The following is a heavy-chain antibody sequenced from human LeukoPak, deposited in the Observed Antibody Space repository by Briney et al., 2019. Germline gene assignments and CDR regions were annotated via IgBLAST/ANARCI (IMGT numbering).Heavy chain of an antibody. Sequence: SSETLSLTCTVSGGSISNYYWNWIRQPPGKGLEWIGYVYYSGTTNYNPSLKSRVTISVDTSKNQFSLKLSSVTAADTAVYYCARRGSFNWLDPWGQGTLVTVSS. CDR3: ARRGSFNWLDP. J-gene: IGHJ5*02. CDR1: GGSISNYY. D-gene: IGHD3-10*01. V-gene: IGHV4-59*01. CDR2: VYYSGTT.